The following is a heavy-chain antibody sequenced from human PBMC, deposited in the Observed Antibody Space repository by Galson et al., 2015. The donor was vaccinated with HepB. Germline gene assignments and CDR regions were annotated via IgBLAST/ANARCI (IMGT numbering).Heavy chain of an antibody. CDR1: GGTFSSYA. CDR2: IIPILGIA. V-gene: IGHV1-69*04. CDR3: TKLGKRVATGGMDV. Sequence: SVKVSCKASGGTFSSYAISWVRQAPGQGLEWMGRIIPILGIANYAQKFQGRVTITADKSTSTAYMELNSLRAEDTAVYYCTKLGKRVATGGMDVWGQGTTVTVSS. D-gene: IGHD5-12*01. J-gene: IGHJ6*02.